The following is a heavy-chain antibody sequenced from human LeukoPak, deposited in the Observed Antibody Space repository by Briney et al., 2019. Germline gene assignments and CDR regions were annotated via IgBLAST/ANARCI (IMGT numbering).Heavy chain of an antibody. J-gene: IGHJ4*02. CDR1: GFTFINFG. D-gene: IGHD3-22*01. CDR3: ARDWLDRSLDY. V-gene: IGHV3-33*01. CDR2: KSHHAGYE. Sequence: GGSLRLSCAASGFTFINFGIHGVRQAPGKGLEWVAVKSHHAGYEYYADSVQGRFNISRDDSKNTVYLQMNSLRAEDTAVYYCARDWLDRSLDYWGQGTLVTVSS.